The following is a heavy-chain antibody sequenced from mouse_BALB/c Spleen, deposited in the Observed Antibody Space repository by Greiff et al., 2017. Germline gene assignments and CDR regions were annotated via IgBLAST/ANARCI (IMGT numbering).Heavy chain of an antibody. CDR3: ARGTTVVDAMDY. Sequence: EVQLVESGGGLVKPGGSLKLSCAASGFTFSSYAMSWVRQTPEKRLEWVASISSGGSTYYPDSVKGRFTISRDNARNILYLQMSSLRSEDTAMYYCARGTTVVDAMDYWGQGTSVTVSS. J-gene: IGHJ4*01. V-gene: IGHV5-6-5*01. D-gene: IGHD1-1*01. CDR2: ISSGGST. CDR1: GFTFSSYA.